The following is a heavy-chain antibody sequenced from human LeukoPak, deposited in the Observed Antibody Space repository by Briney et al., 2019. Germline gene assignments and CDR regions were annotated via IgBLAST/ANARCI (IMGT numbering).Heavy chain of an antibody. J-gene: IGHJ2*01. D-gene: IGHD6-13*01. V-gene: IGHV3-23*01. Sequence: GGSLRLSCVASGLTFSSHAMTWVRQTPGKGLEWVSGITGSGGSTYHAESVKGRFIISRDNSKNTLYLQMNNLRAEDTALYYCAKDIGTGGTGWYFDLWGRGTLVTVSS. CDR2: ITGSGGST. CDR1: GLTFSSHA. CDR3: AKDIGTGGTGWYFDL.